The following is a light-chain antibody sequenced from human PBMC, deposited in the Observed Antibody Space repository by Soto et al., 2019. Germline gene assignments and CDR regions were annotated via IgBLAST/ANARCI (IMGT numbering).Light chain of an antibody. J-gene: IGKJ2*01. V-gene: IGKV3-15*01. Sequence: EIVMTQSPATLSVSPGERATLSCRASQSVSSNLAWYQRKPGQAPRLLIYGASTRATGIPATFSGSGSGTEFTLTISSLQSEDFAVYYCQQYNNWPHTFGQGTKLEIK. CDR2: GAS. CDR1: QSVSSN. CDR3: QQYNNWPHT.